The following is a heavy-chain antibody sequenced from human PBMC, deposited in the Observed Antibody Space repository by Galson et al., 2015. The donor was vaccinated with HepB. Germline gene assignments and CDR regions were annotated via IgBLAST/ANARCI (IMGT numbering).Heavy chain of an antibody. CDR2: IDPSDSFS. J-gene: IGHJ6*02. V-gene: IGHV5-10-1*01. CDR3: ARPPSESSGWAYYGMDV. CDR1: GYNFTSYW. Sequence: QSGAEVKKPGESLRISCKGSGYNFTSYWISWVRQMPGKGLEWMGRIDPSDSFSHYSPSFQGHVTFPADKSINTAFLQWSSLKASDTAIYYCARPPSESSGWAYYGMDVWGQGTTVIVSS. D-gene: IGHD6-19*01.